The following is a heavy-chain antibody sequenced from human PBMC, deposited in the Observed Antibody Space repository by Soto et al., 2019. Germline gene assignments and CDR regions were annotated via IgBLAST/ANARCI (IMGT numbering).Heavy chain of an antibody. CDR3: AASCVGCGGFNYYGMDV. D-gene: IGHD2-21*01. J-gene: IGHJ6*02. V-gene: IGHV4-59*06. CDR1: GGSISSYY. Sequence: SETLSLTCTFNGGSISSYYWSWIRQPPGQGLEWIGYIYYSGSTYYNPSLKSRVTISVDTSKNQFSLKLSSVTAADTAVYYCAASCVGCGGFNYYGMDVWGQGTTVTFSS. CDR2: IYYSGST.